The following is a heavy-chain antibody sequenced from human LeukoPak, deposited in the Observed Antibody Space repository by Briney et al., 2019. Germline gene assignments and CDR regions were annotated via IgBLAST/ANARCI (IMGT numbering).Heavy chain of an antibody. Sequence: GGSLRLSCAASGFTFSSYAMHWVRQAPGKGLEWVAVMSYDGSNKYYADSVKGRFTISRDNSKNTLYLQMNSLRADDTAVYYCARDGDYYDSSGYYDYWGQGTLVTVSS. CDR2: MSYDGSNK. D-gene: IGHD3-22*01. V-gene: IGHV3-30*04. CDR1: GFTFSSYA. CDR3: ARDGDYYDSSGYYDY. J-gene: IGHJ4*02.